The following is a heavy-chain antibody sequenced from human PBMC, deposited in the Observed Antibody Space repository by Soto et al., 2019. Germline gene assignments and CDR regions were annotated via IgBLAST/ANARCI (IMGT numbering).Heavy chain of an antibody. J-gene: IGHJ4*02. CDR1: GFTFSDYY. Sequence: QVQLVESGGGLVKPGGSLRLSCAASGFTFSDYYMSWIRQAPGKGLEWVSYITTSSNIYSADSVKGRFTISRDNAKNSRYLQMNSLRAEDTAVYYCARRQGDRGVDYWGQGTLVTVSS. CDR2: ITTSSNI. V-gene: IGHV3-11*01. CDR3: ARRQGDRGVDY. D-gene: IGHD2-21*01.